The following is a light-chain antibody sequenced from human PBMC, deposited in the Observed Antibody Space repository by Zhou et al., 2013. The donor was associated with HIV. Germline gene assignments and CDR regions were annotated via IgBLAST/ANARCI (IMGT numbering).Light chain of an antibody. CDR3: QQRSNWPPWT. CDR1: QTVSSN. Sequence: QSADTLSLSPGERVTISCRASQTVSSNLAWYQQKPGQSPKLLIYGATTRAAGVPVRFSGSGSGTDFTLTISSLEPEDFAVYYCQQRSNWPPWTFGQGTKLEIK. J-gene: IGKJ2*02. V-gene: IGKV3-11*01. CDR2: GAT.